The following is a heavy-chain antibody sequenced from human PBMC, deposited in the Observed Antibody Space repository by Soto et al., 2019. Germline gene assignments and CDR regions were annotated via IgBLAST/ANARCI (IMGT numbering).Heavy chain of an antibody. V-gene: IGHV3-30*18. J-gene: IGHJ6*02. D-gene: IGHD2-21*02. CDR2: ISYDGSNK. CDR3: AKHRGTGGDLWAPSSYYYGMDV. CDR1: GFTFSSYG. Sequence: GVSLRLSCAASGFTFSSYGMHWVRQAPGKGLEWVAVISYDGSNKYYADSVKGRFTISRDNSKNTLYLQMNSLRAEDTAVYYCAKHRGTGGDLWAPSSYYYGMDVWGQGNTV.